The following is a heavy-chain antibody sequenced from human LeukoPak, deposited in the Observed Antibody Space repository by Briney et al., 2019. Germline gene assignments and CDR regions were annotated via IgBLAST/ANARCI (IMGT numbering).Heavy chain of an antibody. V-gene: IGHV3-23*01. CDR3: APNWNLDY. J-gene: IGHJ4*02. Sequence: GGSLRLSCAASGITFSSYAMSWVRQAPGKGLEWVSAISASGGSTYYADSVKGRLTISRDNSKNTLYLQMNSLRAEDTAIYYCAPNWNLDYWGQGSLVTVSS. CDR1: GITFSSYA. D-gene: IGHD1-1*01. CDR2: ISASGGST.